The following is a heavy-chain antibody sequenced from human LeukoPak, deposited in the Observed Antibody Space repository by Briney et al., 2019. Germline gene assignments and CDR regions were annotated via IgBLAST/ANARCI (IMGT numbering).Heavy chain of an antibody. CDR3: ARHVDTAMVGGFDF. D-gene: IGHD5-18*01. CDR1: GGSISSYY. CDR2: IYYSGNT. V-gene: IGHV4-59*08. J-gene: IGHJ4*02. Sequence: PSETLSLTCTVSGGSISSYYWSWIRQPPGKGLEWIGYIYYSGNTNYNPSLKGRVTISIDTSKNQFSLKLSSVTAADTAVYYCARHVDTAMVGGFDFWGQGTLVTVSS.